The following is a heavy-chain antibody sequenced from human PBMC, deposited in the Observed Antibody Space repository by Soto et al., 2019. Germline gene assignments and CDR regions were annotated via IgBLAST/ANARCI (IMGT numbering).Heavy chain of an antibody. CDR3: ARRTEWSSSWYWIYYYFGMDV. CDR1: GGSISSSSYY. J-gene: IGHJ6*02. CDR2: IYYSGST. Sequence: SETLALTCTVSGGSISSSSYYWGWIRQPTGKGLEWIGSIYYSGSTYYNPSLKSRVTISVDTSKNQFSLKLSSVTAADTAVYYCARRTEWSSSWYWIYYYFGMDVWGQGTTVT. D-gene: IGHD6-13*01. V-gene: IGHV4-39*01.